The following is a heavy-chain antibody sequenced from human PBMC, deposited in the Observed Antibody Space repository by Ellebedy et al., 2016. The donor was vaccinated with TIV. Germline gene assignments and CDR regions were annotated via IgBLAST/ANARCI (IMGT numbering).Heavy chain of an antibody. CDR3: ARESYSNYEYYYYYYMDV. V-gene: IGHV4-4*07. CDR2: IYTSGST. D-gene: IGHD4-11*01. Sequence: SETLSLTXTVSGGSISSYYWSWIRQPAGKGLEWIGRIYTSGSTNYNPSHKSRVTMSVDTSKNQLSLKLSSVTAADTAMYYCARESYSNYEYYYYYYMDVWGKGTTVTVSS. J-gene: IGHJ6*03. CDR1: GGSISSYY.